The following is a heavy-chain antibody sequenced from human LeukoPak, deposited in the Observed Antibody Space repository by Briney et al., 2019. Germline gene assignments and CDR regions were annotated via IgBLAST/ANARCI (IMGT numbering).Heavy chain of an antibody. V-gene: IGHV3-11*06. CDR2: ISSSSSYT. CDR1: GFTFSDYY. D-gene: IGHD3-10*01. J-gene: IGHJ4*02. Sequence: PEGSLRLSCAASGFTFSDYYMSWIRQAPGKGLEWVSYISSSSSYTNYADSVKGRFTISRDNAKNSLYLQMNSLRAEDTAVYYCSRDIWDDYYGSGSYYSFDYWGQGTLVTVSS. CDR3: SRDIWDDYYGSGSYYSFDY.